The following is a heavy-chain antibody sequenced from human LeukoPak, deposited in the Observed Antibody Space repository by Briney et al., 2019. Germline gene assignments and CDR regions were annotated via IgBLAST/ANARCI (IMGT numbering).Heavy chain of an antibody. CDR2: IFPGDSDT. D-gene: IGHD3-9*01. J-gene: IGHJ4*02. Sequence: PGESLKISCKGSGYSFTSYWIGWVRQMPGKGLEWMGIIFPGDSDTRYSPSFQGQVTISADKSISTAYLQWSSLKASDTAMYYCARQHTDHHDILTGYYWFDYWGQGTLVTVSS. V-gene: IGHV5-51*01. CDR1: GYSFTSYW. CDR3: ARQHTDHHDILTGYYWFDY.